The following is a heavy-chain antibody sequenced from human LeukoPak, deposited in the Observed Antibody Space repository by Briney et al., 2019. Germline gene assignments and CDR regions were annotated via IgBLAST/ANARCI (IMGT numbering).Heavy chain of an antibody. Sequence: SETLSLTCTVSGDTLSSSSYYWVWVRQPPGKGREWIGDNYYSGSSYYSRSLKGRVTISLVTSKNQFSLKLRYVPAADTAVYYCAIRRYYDSTGFLDWGQGSLVSVSS. V-gene: IGHV4-39*01. J-gene: IGHJ1*01. CDR3: AIRRYYDSTGFLD. CDR2: NYYSGSS. CDR1: GDTLSSSSYY. D-gene: IGHD3-22*01.